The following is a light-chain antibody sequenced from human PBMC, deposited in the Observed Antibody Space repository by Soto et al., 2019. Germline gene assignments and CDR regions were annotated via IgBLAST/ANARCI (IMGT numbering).Light chain of an antibody. J-gene: IGLJ2*01. CDR3: QSYDSNTVI. Sequence: NFMLTQPHSVSESPGKTVIISCTRSVGSIAYNSVQWYQQRPGSAPTTVIYDNNQRPSGVPDRFSGSTDGSSNSASLTISGLQTDDEADYYCQSYDSNTVIFGGGTKLTVL. CDR2: DNN. V-gene: IGLV6-57*04. CDR1: VGSIAYNS.